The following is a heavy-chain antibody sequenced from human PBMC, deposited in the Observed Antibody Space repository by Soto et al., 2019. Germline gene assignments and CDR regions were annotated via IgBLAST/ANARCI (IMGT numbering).Heavy chain of an antibody. CDR1: GGTFSSYA. Sequence: QVQLGQSGAEVKKPGSSVKVSCKASGGTFSSYAFSWVRQAPGQGLEWMGGIIPIFGTANYAQRFQGRVTITADESTSTVYVELSSLRSEDTAVYYCATVLGGLPMAFDIWVQGTIVTVSS. V-gene: IGHV1-69*01. CDR2: IIPIFGTA. CDR3: ATVLGGLPMAFDI. J-gene: IGHJ3*02. D-gene: IGHD3-3*01.